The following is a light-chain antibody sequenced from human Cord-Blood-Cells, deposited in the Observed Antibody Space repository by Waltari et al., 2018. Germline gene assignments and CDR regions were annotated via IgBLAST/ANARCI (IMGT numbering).Light chain of an antibody. J-gene: IGLJ3*02. CDR1: SSNIGAGYD. Sequence: QSVLTQPPSVSGAPGQRVTISCTGSSSNIGAGYDVHWYQQLPGTAPKLLICGNSNRPSGVPDRVSGSKSGTSASLAITGLQAGDEADYYCQSYDSSLSGVFGGGTKLTVL. CDR3: QSYDSSLSGV. V-gene: IGLV1-40*01. CDR2: GNS.